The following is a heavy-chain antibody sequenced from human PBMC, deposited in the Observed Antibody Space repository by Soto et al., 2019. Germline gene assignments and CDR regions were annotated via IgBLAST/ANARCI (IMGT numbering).Heavy chain of an antibody. D-gene: IGHD3-10*01. J-gene: IGHJ4*02. V-gene: IGHV3-48*01. CDR2: ITGNSNTI. CDR1: GFTFSTYS. Sequence: PGGSLRLSCAASGFTFSTYSMNWVRQAPGKGLEWVSFITGNSNTIYYADSVKGRFTISRDNAKNSLYLQMNSLRAEDTAVYYCARGVKFGENLSLYYWGQGTLVTVSS. CDR3: ARGVKFGENLSLYY.